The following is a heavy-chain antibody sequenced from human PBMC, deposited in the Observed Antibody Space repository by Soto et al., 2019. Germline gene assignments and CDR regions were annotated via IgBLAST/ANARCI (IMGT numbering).Heavy chain of an antibody. V-gene: IGHV4-59*01. Sequence: SETLSLTCAVSGGSMSSYYWSWIRQPPGKRPEWIGYIYYSGYTNYNPSLESRVTISVDTSKNQFSLKLSSVTAADTAVYYCARDSVGSGYDWGQGTLVTVSS. CDR1: GGSMSSYY. D-gene: IGHD5-12*01. CDR3: ARDSVGSGYD. CDR2: IYYSGYT. J-gene: IGHJ4*02.